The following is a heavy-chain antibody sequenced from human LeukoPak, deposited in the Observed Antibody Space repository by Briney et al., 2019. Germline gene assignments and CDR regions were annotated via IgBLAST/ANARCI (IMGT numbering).Heavy chain of an antibody. CDR3: ARGAHYDFGSGYHLFDY. Sequence: GGSLRLSCAASGFTFSSYWMTWVRQAPGRGLEWVATIKADGSDKYYVNSVKGRFTISRDNAKNSLSLQMDSLRAEDTAVYYCARGAHYDFGSGYHLFDYGGQGTLVTVSS. CDR1: GFTFSSYW. V-gene: IGHV3-7*01. D-gene: IGHD3-3*01. J-gene: IGHJ4*02. CDR2: IKADGSDK.